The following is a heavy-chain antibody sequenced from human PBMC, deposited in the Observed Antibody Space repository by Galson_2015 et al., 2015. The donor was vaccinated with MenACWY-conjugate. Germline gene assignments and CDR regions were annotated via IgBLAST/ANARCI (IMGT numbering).Heavy chain of an antibody. Sequence: SLRLSCAASGFTFSAYSMNWVRQAPGKGLEWVSSISSGSSYIYYVDSLKGRFTISRDNAKNSLYLQMNSLRAEDTAVYFCARAGVSSSGYYYGSGHAEYFQHWGQGTLVTVSS. CDR1: GFTFSAYS. J-gene: IGHJ1*01. CDR2: ISSGSSYI. CDR3: ARAGVSSSGYYYGSGHAEYFQH. D-gene: IGHD3-22*01. V-gene: IGHV3-21*01.